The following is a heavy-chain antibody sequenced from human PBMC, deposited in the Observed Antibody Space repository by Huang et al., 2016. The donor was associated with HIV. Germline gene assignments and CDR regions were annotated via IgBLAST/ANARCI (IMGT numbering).Heavy chain of an antibody. J-gene: IGHJ3*02. CDR2: INHSGST. CDR1: GGSFSGYY. CDR3: ARERMMSWLDDHDAFDI. D-gene: IGHD1-1*01. V-gene: IGHV4-34*01. Sequence: QVQLQQWGAGLLKPLETLSLTCAVYGGSFSGYYRSWIRQSPGKGLEWIGEINHSGSTNYNPSLKSRLTISVDTSKNQFSLKLSSVTAADTAVYYCARERMMSWLDDHDAFDIWGQGTMVTVSS.